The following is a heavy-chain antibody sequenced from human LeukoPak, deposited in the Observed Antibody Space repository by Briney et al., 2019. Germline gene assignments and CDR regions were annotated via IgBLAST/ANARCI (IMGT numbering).Heavy chain of an antibody. V-gene: IGHV1-18*01. CDR3: ARATRTILTGYLPWYYFDY. CDR1: GYTFTSYG. D-gene: IGHD3-9*01. J-gene: IGHJ4*02. CDR2: ISAYNGNT. Sequence: ASVKVSCKASGYTFTSYGISWVRQAPGQGLEWMGWISAYNGNTNYAQKLQGRVTMTTDTSTSTAYMELSGLRSEDTAVYYCARATRTILTGYLPWYYFDYWGQGILVTVSS.